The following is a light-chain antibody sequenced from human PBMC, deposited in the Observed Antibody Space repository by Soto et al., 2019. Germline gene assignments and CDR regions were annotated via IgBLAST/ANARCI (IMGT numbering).Light chain of an antibody. V-gene: IGKV3-11*01. Sequence: EIVLTQSPATLSLSPGERATLSCRASQSVSSYLAWYQQKPGQAPRLLIYDASNRATGIPARFSGSGSGTDFTLTISSLEPEDFALYYCQQRSNWPPLFGPGTKVDIK. CDR1: QSVSSY. J-gene: IGKJ3*01. CDR3: QQRSNWPPL. CDR2: DAS.